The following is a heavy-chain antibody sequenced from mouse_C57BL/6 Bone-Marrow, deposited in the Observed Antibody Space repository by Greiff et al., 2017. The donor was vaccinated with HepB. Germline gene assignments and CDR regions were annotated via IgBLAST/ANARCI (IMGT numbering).Heavy chain of an antibody. J-gene: IGHJ1*03. D-gene: IGHD1-1*01. CDR3: ARITTVVKWYFDG. CDR2: INPSSGYT. CDR1: GYTFTSYW. V-gene: IGHV1-7*01. Sequence: QVQLQQSGAELVKPGASVKLSCKASGYTFTSYWMHWVKQRPGQGLEWIGYINPSSGYTKYNQKFKDKATLTADKSSSTAYMQLSRLTYEDSAVYYCARITTVVKWYFDGWGTGTTVTVAS.